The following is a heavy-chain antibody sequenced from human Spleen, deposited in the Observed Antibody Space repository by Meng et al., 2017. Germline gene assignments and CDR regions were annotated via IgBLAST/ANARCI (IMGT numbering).Heavy chain of an antibody. Sequence: DVELLHPSHTLFPPCAAYGGSFSGSDWCRIRQPHGRGWEWLGQINHRGSTNYIPSLKSRVTISVDTSKNQFSLKLSSVTAADTAVYYCARQLRVHYYDSSGYYFFDYWGQGTLVTVSS. J-gene: IGHJ4*02. D-gene: IGHD3-22*01. V-gene: IGHV4-34*01. CDR3: ARQLRVHYYDSSGYYFFDY. CDR2: INHRGST. CDR1: GGSFSGSD.